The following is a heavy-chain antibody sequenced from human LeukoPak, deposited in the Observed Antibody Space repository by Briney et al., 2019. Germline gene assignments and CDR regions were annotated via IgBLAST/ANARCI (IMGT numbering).Heavy chain of an antibody. J-gene: IGHJ5*02. D-gene: IGHD2-15*01. V-gene: IGHV3-7*01. Sequence: GSLRLSCTASGFTFSSYWMSWVRQAPGKGLEWVADIKPDGSEGYYVDSVKGRFAISRDNAKNSLYLQMNSLRAEDTAVYSCARDSKLRSGGLFDPWGQGTLVTVSS. CDR1: GFTFSSYW. CDR2: IKPDGSEG. CDR3: ARDSKLRSGGLFDP.